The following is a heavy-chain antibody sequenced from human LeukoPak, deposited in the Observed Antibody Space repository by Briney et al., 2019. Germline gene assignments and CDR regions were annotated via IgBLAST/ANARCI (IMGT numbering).Heavy chain of an antibody. CDR3: ASAGGRIVARPGY. CDR1: GFTFSSHW. D-gene: IGHD6-6*01. CDR2: IKQDGSEK. V-gene: IGHV3-7*01. J-gene: IGHJ4*02. Sequence: HPGGSLRLSCAASGFTFSSHWVSWVRQAPGKGLEWVANIKQDGSEKYYVDSVKGRFTISRDNAKNSLYLQMNSLRAEDTAVYYCASAGGRIVARPGYWGQGTLVTVSS.